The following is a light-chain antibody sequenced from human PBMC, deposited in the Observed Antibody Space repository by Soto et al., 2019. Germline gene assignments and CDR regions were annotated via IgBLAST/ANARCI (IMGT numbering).Light chain of an antibody. V-gene: IGKV1-27*01. CDR1: QGIRHY. J-gene: IGKJ3*01. CDR3: QQYSSDFFS. CDR2: EAS. Sequence: DIQMTQSPSSLSASVGDRVTITCRASQGIRHYLAWYQQKPGKVPKLLIYEASNLQSGVPSRFRGGGSGTEFTLTISSLQPEDFATYYCQQYSSDFFSFGPGTKVDIK.